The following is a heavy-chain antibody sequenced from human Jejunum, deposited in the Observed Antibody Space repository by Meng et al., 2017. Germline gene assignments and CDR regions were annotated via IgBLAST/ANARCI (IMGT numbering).Heavy chain of an antibody. J-gene: IGHJ4*02. D-gene: IGHD3-10*01. CDR3: ARDRGVRDFDD. V-gene: IGHV3-33*01. CDR2: IWSDGSKE. Sequence: GESLKISCVASGISFSTSGMHWVRQAPGKGLEWVAMIWSDGSKEYYADSVNGRFTVSRDNSRNTVYLQMDSLRADDTAVYYCARDRGVRDFDDWGQGTLVTVSS. CDR1: GISFSTSG.